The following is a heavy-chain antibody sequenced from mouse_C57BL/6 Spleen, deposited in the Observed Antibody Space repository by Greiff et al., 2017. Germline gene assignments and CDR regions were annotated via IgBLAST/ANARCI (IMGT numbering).Heavy chain of an antibody. Sequence: EVQLQQSGPELVKPGASVKISCKASGYSFTGYYMNWVKQSPEKSLEWIGEINPSTGGTTYNQKFKAKATLTGDKSSSTAYMQLKSLTSEDSAVYSCARSNYSNYGRFAYWGQGTLVTVSA. J-gene: IGHJ3*01. CDR2: INPSTGGT. V-gene: IGHV1-42*01. D-gene: IGHD2-5*01. CDR1: GYSFTGYY. CDR3: ARSNYSNYGRFAY.